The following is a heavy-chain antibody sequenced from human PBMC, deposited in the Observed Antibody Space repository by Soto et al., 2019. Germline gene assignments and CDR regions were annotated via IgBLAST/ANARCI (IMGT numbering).Heavy chain of an antibody. V-gene: IGHV3-11*05. CDR2: ITGSSDYT. J-gene: IGHJ6*02. Sequence: QVQLVESGGGLVRPGGSLRLSCAASGFTLSDYYMTWIRQAPGKGLEWVSYITGSSDYTNYADSVKGRFTISRDNVKNSLYLQMNSLGAEDTAVYYCAREYYSGMDVWGQGTTVTVSS. CDR1: GFTLSDYY. CDR3: AREYYSGMDV.